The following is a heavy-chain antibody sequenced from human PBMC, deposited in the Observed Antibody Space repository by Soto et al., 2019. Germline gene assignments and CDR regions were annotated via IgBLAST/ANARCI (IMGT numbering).Heavy chain of an antibody. CDR2: IDPSSNDR. V-gene: IGHV3-21*01. CDR1: GFTFGGYS. D-gene: IGHD3-9*01. Sequence: EVQLVESGGRLVKPGESLLISCAASGFTFGGYSLSWFRRAPGTGLEWVSAIDPSSNDRHYADSVEGRFTISRDNARSSLYLQMIRLTVEDTAVYYCARDFLTGDPREAFDYWGQGTTVTVSS. CDR3: ARDFLTGDPREAFDY. J-gene: IGHJ4*02.